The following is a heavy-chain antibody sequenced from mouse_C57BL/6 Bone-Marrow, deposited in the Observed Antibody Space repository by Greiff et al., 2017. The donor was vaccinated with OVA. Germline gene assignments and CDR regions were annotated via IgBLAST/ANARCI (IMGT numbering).Heavy chain of an antibody. V-gene: IGHV1-50*01. J-gene: IGHJ1*03. Sequence: QVQLQQPGAELVKPGASVKLSCKASGYTFTSYWMQWVKQRPGQGLEWIGEIDPSDSYTNYNQKFKGKATLTVDTSSSTAYMQLSSLTSEDSAVYYCVSDWDGWYFDVWGTGTTVTVSS. CDR3: VSDWDGWYFDV. CDR2: IDPSDSYT. CDR1: GYTFTSYW. D-gene: IGHD4-1*01.